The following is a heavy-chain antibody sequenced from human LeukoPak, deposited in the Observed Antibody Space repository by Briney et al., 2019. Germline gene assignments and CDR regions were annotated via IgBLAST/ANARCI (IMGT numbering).Heavy chain of an antibody. CDR3: ARQRGDYYYYYVDV. J-gene: IGHJ6*03. V-gene: IGHV4-39*01. Sequence: SETLSLTCTVSGGSINTANYYWGWLRQPPGKGLEWIGSIYYSETTYDNPSLKSRVTISIETSKNQFSLRMSSETASDTAVYYCARQRGDYYYYYVDVWGEGTTVAV. CDR2: IYYSETT. CDR1: GGSINTANYY.